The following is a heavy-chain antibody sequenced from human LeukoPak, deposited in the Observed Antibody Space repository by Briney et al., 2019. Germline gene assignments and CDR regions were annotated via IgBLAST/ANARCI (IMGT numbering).Heavy chain of an antibody. J-gene: IGHJ4*02. V-gene: IGHV3-21*01. D-gene: IGHD7-27*01. CDR2: ISSSSYYI. CDR3: GRFTRSGDSVY. Sequence: GGSLRLSCAASGFTFSSYSMNWVRQAPGKGLEWVSSISSSSYYIYYADLVKGRFTISRDNAENSLYLQMNSLKAEDTAVYYCGRFTRSGDSVYWGQGTLVTVSS. CDR1: GFTFSSYS.